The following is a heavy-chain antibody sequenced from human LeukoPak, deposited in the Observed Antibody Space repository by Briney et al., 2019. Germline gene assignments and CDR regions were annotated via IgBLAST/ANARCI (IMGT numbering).Heavy chain of an antibody. Sequence: TTSYSVSGKRRFTISRDNSKNTVYMQMNSLRAEDTAVYDCPKDLTDYDSSGYYYSPPFDYWGQGTLVTVSS. V-gene: IGHV3-23*01. CDR2: TT. D-gene: IGHD3-22*01. CDR3: PKDLTDYDSSGYYYSPPFDY. J-gene: IGHJ4*02.